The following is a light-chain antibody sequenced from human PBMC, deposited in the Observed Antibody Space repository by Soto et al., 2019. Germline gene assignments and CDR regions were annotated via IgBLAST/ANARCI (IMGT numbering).Light chain of an antibody. J-gene: IGLJ3*02. CDR2: DNS. CDR1: ISNIGTNT. V-gene: IGLV1-44*01. Sequence: QSVLTQAPSASETPGQRVTISCSGSISNIGTNTVNWHQQFPGTAPKVLIYDNSRRPSGVPDRFSGSKSGTSASLTISGLQSEDEADYYCAAWDGSLNAVVFGGGTKLTVL. CDR3: AAWDGSLNAVV.